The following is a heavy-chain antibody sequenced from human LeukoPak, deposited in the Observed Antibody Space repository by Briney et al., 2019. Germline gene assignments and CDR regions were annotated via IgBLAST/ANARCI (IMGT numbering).Heavy chain of an antibody. V-gene: IGHV1-69*13. D-gene: IGHD1-26*01. CDR3: ARVNRELRYYYGMDV. Sequence: ASVKVSCKACGGTFSSYAISWVRQAPGQGLEWMGGIIPIFGTANYAQKFQGRVTITADESTSTAYMELSSLRSEDTAVYYCARVNRELRYYYGMDVWGQGTTVTVSS. CDR2: IIPIFGTA. CDR1: GGTFSSYA. J-gene: IGHJ6*02.